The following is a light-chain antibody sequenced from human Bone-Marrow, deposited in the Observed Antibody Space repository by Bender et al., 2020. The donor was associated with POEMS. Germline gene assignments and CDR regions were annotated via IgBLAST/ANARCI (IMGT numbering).Light chain of an antibody. CDR3: SSYAGRSWV. CDR2: EGS. J-gene: IGLJ3*02. Sequence: QSALTQPCSVSGSPGQSITISCTGTSSDVGNYNLVSWYQQHPGKAPKLMIYEGSMRPSGVSNRFSGSKSGNAASLAISGLQADDEADYFCSSYAGRSWVFGGGTKLTLL. V-gene: IGLV2-23*01. CDR1: SSDVGNYNL.